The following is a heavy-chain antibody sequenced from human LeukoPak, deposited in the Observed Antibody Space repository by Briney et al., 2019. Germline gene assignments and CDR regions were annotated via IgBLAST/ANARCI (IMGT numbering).Heavy chain of an antibody. V-gene: IGHV1-2*06. CDR1: GYTFTGYY. CDR2: INPNSGGT. D-gene: IGHD5-12*01. J-gene: IGHJ1*01. CDR3: ARGRYSGYDSFFEYYQH. Sequence: ASVKVSCKASGYTFTGYYMHLVRQAPGQGLEWMGRINPNSGGTNYAQKFQGRVTMTRDTSISTAYMELSRLRSDDTAVYYCARGRYSGYDSFFEYYQHWGQGTLVTVSS.